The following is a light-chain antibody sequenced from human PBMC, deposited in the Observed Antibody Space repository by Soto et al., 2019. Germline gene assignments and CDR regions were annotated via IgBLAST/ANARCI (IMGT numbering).Light chain of an antibody. V-gene: IGKV1-39*01. J-gene: IGKJ3*01. CDR1: RNINTY. Sequence: DIQMAQSPSSLSASVGDTITITCRASRNINTYLNWYQQKPGKAPKLLIFGASSLQSWVPSRFSGSGSRTDFTLTINSLQPEDFATYCCQQTSAAPFTFGPGTKVDIK. CDR2: GAS. CDR3: QQTSAAPFT.